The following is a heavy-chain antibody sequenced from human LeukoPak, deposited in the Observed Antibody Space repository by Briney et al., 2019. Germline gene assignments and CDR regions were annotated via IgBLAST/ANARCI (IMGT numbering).Heavy chain of an antibody. CDR1: GGSFSGYY. CDR3: AKDRLIVTPWFDP. D-gene: IGHD3-22*01. Sequence: SETLSLTCAVYGGSFSGYYWSWIRQPPGKGLEWIGEINHSGSTNYNPSLKSRVTISVDTSKNQFSLKLSSVTAADTAVYYCAKDRLIVTPWFDPWGQGTLVTVSS. J-gene: IGHJ5*02. V-gene: IGHV4-34*01. CDR2: INHSGST.